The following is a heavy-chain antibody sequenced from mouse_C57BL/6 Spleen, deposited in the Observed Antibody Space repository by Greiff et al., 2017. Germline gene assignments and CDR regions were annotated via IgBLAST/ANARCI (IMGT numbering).Heavy chain of an antibody. D-gene: IGHD1-1*01. CDR1: GYTFTDYY. CDR2: INPNNGGT. J-gene: IGHJ1*03. Sequence: VQLQQSGPELVKPGASVKISCKASGYTFTDYYMNWVKQSHGKSLEWIGDINPNNGGTSYNQKFKGKATLTVDKSSSTAYMGLRSLTSEDSAVXYCARYITTVVAHWYFDVWGTGTTVTVSS. V-gene: IGHV1-26*01. CDR3: ARYITTVVAHWYFDV.